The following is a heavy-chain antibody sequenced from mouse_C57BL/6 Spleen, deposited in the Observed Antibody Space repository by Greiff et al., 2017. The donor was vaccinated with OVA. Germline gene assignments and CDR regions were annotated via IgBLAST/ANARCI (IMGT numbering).Heavy chain of an antibody. V-gene: IGHV5S21*01. Sequence: EVKLVESGEGLVKPGGSLKLSCAASGFTFSSYAMSWVRQTPEKRLEWVAYISSGGDYIYYPDSVKGRFTISRDNAKNTLYLQMSSLKSEDTAMYYCARQALDSSGSYFDYWGQGTTLTVSS. CDR3: ARQALDSSGSYFDY. D-gene: IGHD3-2*02. J-gene: IGHJ2*01. CDR2: ISSGGDYI. CDR1: GFTFSSYA.